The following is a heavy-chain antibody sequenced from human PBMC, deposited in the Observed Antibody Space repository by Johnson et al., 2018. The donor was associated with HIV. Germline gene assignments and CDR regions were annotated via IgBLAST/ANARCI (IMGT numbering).Heavy chain of an antibody. J-gene: IGHJ3*02. V-gene: IGHV3-30*18. CDR2: ISYDGRGK. CDR3: AKPPSMGSDAFDI. D-gene: IGHD3-16*01. Sequence: QVQLVESGGGVVQPGRSLRLSCAASGFTFSSYDMHWVRQAPGKGLEWVAVISYDGRGKYYADSVKGRFTISRDSSKSTIYLQMNSLKREDTAVYFCAKPPSMGSDAFDIWGQGTMVTVS. CDR1: GFTFSSYD.